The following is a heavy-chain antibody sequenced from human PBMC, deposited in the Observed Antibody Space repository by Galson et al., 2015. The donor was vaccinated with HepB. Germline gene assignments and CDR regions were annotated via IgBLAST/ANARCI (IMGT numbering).Heavy chain of an antibody. CDR1: GFTFSSYS. CDR3: ASGPVTRVVTGDAFDI. V-gene: IGHV3-21*01. J-gene: IGHJ3*02. CDR2: ISSSSSYI. Sequence: SLRLSCAASGFTFSSYSTNWVRQAPGKGLEWVSSISSSSSYIYYADSVKGRFTISRDNAKNSLYLQMNSLRAEDTAVYYCASGPVTRVVTGDAFDIWGQGTMVTVSS. D-gene: IGHD3-22*01.